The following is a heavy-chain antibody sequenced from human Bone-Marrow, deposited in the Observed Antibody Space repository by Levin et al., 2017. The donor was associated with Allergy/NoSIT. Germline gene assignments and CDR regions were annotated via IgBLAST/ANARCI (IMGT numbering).Heavy chain of an antibody. CDR1: GFTFSSYG. V-gene: IGHV3-33*01. J-gene: IGHJ6*03. Sequence: GASVKVSCAASGFTFSSYGMHWVRQAPGKGLEWVAVIWYDGSNKYYADSVKGRFTISRDNSKNTLYLQMNSLRAEDTAVYYCARDNPTRKYSGYDFYCYYYYMDVWGKGTTVTVSS. CDR2: IWYDGSNK. CDR3: ARDNPTRKYSGYDFYCYYYYMDV. D-gene: IGHD5-12*01.